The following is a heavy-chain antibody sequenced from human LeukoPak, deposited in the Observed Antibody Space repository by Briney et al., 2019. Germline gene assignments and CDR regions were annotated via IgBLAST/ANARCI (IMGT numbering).Heavy chain of an antibody. CDR1: GFTFSSYA. CDR3: VREPSQGAFDI. V-gene: IGHV3-64*01. J-gene: IGHJ3*02. CDR2: ISSNGGST. Sequence: GGSLRLSCAASGFTFSSYAMHWVRQAPGKGLEYVSAISSNGGSTYYANSVKGRFTISRDNAKNSMYLQMNSLRAEDTAVYYCVREPSQGAFDIWGQGTMVTVSS.